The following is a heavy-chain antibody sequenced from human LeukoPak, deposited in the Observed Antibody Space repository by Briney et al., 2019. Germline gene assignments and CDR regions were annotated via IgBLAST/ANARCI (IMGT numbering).Heavy chain of an antibody. V-gene: IGHV3-66*02. J-gene: IGHJ4*02. CDR1: GFTVSSNY. D-gene: IGHD2/OR15-2a*01. Sequence: GGSLRLSCAASGFTVSSNYMNWVRQAAGKGLEWVSVLYSAGNTFYADSVNGRFTISRDNSKNTLYLQMNRLRPEDTAVYYCARAREYLAIDYWGQGTLVTVSS. CDR3: ARAREYLAIDY. CDR2: LYSAGNT.